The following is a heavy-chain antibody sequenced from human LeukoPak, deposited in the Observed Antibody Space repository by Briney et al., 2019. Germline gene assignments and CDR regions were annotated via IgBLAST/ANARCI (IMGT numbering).Heavy chain of an antibody. CDR3: ARDIDGGNSGFDL. V-gene: IGHV4-30-4*01. CDR2: IFNSGIT. CDR1: GGSISSGDYY. J-gene: IGHJ4*02. Sequence: SETLSLTCTVSGGSISSGDYYWSWIRQAPGKGLEWIGYIFNSGITYYNPSLKSRVSISVDMSKNQFSVKLSSVTTADTAVYYCARDIDGGNSGFDLWGQGTLVTVSS. D-gene: IGHD4-23*01.